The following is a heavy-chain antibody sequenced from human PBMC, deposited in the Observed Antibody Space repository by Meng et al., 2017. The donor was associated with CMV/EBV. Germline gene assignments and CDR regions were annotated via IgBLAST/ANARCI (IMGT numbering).Heavy chain of an antibody. V-gene: IGHV3-30-3*01. Sequence: GGSLRLSCAASGFIFNNSPMHWVRQAPGEGLEWVTVITFDGTNQFYADSVKGRFIISRDDSKNTLYLQMNRLRPEDTAVYYCARSLPGGGVHLDYWGQGTLVTVSS. D-gene: IGHD1-1*01. CDR2: ITFDGTNQ. J-gene: IGHJ4*02. CDR3: ARSLPGGGVHLDY. CDR1: GFIFNNSP.